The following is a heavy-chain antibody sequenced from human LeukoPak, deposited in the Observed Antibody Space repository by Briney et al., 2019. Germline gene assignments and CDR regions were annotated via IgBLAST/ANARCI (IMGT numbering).Heavy chain of an antibody. V-gene: IGHV1-2*02. Sequence: GASVKVSCKASVYTFTGYYMHWVRQAPGQGLEWMGWINPNSGGTNYAQEFQGRVTMTRDTSISTAYMELSRLRSDDTAVYYCARDLVDFDYWGQGTLVTVSS. CDR2: INPNSGGT. CDR1: VYTFTGYY. D-gene: IGHD2-15*01. J-gene: IGHJ4*02. CDR3: ARDLVDFDY.